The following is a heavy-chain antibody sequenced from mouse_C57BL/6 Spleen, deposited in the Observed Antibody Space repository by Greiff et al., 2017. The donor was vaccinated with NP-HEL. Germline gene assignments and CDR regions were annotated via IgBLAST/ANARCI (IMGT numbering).Heavy chain of an antibody. J-gene: IGHJ4*01. CDR1: GYTFTSYW. V-gene: IGHV1-69*01. Sequence: QVQLKQPGAELVMPGASVKLSCKASGYTFTSYWMHWVKQRPGQGLEWIGEIDPSDSYTNYNQKFKGKSTLTVDKSSSTAYMQLSSLTSEDSAVYYCARGRRPMDYWGQGTSVTVSS. CDR2: IDPSDSYT. CDR3: ARGRRPMDY.